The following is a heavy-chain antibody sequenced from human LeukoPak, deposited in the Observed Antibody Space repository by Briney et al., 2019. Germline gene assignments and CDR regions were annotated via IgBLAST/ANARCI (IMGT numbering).Heavy chain of an antibody. CDR2: IYYSGST. J-gene: IGHJ4*02. CDR1: GGSISSSSYY. Sequence: SETLSLTCTVSGGSISSSSYYWGWIPQPPGKGLEWIGSIYYSGSTYYNPSLNSRVAVFLDPYKNPFSLKLSSVTAGETAMYYCAMGRITMVRGVNVCFGYRGPGTLVTVSS. D-gene: IGHD3-10*01. V-gene: IGHV4-39*01. CDR3: AMGRITMVRGVNVCFGY.